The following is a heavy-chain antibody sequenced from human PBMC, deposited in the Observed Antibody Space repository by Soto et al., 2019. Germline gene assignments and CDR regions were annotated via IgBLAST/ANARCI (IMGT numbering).Heavy chain of an antibody. V-gene: IGHV5-51*01. CDR1: GYFFTTHW. D-gene: IGHD6-19*01. Sequence: EVQLVQSGAEVKKPGESLKVSCKASGYFFTTHWIAWVRQMPGIGLEWLGIINPDDSDIRYSPSFEGQVSISADKSISTASLQWTSLKASDTAVYYCAGPGSGWPWGGLDVWGQGTTVIVSS. CDR2: INPDDSDI. J-gene: IGHJ6*02. CDR3: AGPGSGWPWGGLDV.